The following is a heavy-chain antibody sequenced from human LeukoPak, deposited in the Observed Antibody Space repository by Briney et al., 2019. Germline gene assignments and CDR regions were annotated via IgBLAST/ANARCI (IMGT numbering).Heavy chain of an antibody. V-gene: IGHV4-31*03. CDR1: RGSIISGDYY. Sequence: SETLSLTCTVSRGSIISGDYYWSWIRQHPGKGLEWIGYIYFSGNTYYNPSLKSRVTISVDTSKNQFSLKLSSVTAADTAVYYCATMRGGGYFDYWGQGTLVTVSS. CDR2: IYFSGNT. D-gene: IGHD2-2*01. CDR3: ATMRGGGYFDY. J-gene: IGHJ4*02.